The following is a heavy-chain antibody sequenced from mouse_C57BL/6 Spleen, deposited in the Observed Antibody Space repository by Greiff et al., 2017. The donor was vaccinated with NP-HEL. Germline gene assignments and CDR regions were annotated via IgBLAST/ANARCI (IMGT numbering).Heavy chain of an antibody. CDR3: ARHDDYDGYWYFDV. CDR1: GFTFSSYG. Sequence: DVMLVESGGDLVKPGGSLKLSCAASGFTFSSYGMSWVRQTPDKRLEWVATISRGGSYTYYPDSVKGRFTISRDNAKNTLYLQMSSLKSEDTAMYYCARHDDYDGYWYFDVWGTGTTVTVSS. CDR2: ISRGGSYT. V-gene: IGHV5-6*02. J-gene: IGHJ1*03. D-gene: IGHD2-4*01.